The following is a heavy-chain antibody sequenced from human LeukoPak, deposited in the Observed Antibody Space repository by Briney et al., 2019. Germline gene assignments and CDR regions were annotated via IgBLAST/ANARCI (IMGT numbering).Heavy chain of an antibody. V-gene: IGHV3-13*04. Sequence: PGGSLRLSCAASGFTFNSYDMHWVRQATGKGLEWVSAIGTADDTYYPGSVKGRFTISRENGKNSLYLQMNSLRAGDTAVYYCARDGLAFDYWGQGTLVTVSS. CDR1: GFTFNSYD. J-gene: IGHJ4*02. D-gene: IGHD3/OR15-3a*01. CDR2: IGTADDT. CDR3: ARDGLAFDY.